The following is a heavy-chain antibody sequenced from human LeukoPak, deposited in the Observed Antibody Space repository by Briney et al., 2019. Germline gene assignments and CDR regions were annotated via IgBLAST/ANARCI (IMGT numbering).Heavy chain of an antibody. CDR3: ARVQRLSLHYRSDY. V-gene: IGHV1-69*01. D-gene: IGHD6-25*01. Sequence: SVKVSCKTSVGTFSSYAISWVGQAPGQGLEWMGGFITIFGTANYAQKFQGRVTITADESTSTAYMELSSLRSKDTAVYYCARVQRLSLHYRSDYWGQGTLVTASS. J-gene: IGHJ4*02. CDR2: FITIFGTA. CDR1: VGTFSSYA.